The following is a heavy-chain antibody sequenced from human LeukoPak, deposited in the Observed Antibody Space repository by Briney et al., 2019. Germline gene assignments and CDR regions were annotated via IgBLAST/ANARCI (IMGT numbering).Heavy chain of an antibody. D-gene: IGHD3-10*01. J-gene: IGHJ4*02. CDR2: IYYSGST. Sequence: SETLSLTCTVSGGSISSYYWSWIRQPPGKGLEWIGYIYYSGSTNYNPSLKSRVTISVDTSKNQFSLKLSSVTAADTALYYCARGAFGVRGAPAYWGQGTLVTVSS. CDR1: GGSISSYY. CDR3: ARGAFGVRGAPAY. V-gene: IGHV4-59*01.